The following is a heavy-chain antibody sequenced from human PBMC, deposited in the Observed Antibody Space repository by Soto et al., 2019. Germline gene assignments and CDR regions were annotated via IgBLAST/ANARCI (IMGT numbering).Heavy chain of an antibody. D-gene: IGHD3-16*01. V-gene: IGHV3-66*01. CDR2: IYSGGST. J-gene: IGHJ3*02. Sequence: PGGSLRLSCAASGFTVSSNYMSWVRQAPGKGLEWVSVIYSGGSTYYADSVKGRLTISRDNSKNTLYLQMNSLRAEDTAVYYCARDLYDGGGGAFDIWGQGTMVTVSS. CDR3: ARDLYDGGGGAFDI. CDR1: GFTVSSNY.